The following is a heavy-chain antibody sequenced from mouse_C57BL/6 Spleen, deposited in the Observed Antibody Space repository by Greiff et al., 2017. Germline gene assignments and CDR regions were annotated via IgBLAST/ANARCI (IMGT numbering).Heavy chain of an antibody. CDR3: TTRVLYYGYDVFAY. CDR2: IDPENGDT. J-gene: IGHJ3*01. D-gene: IGHD2-2*01. Sequence: VQLKQSGAELVRPGASVKLSCTASGFNIKDDYMHWVKQRPEQGLEWIGWIDPENGDTEYASKFQGKATITADTSSNTAYLQLSSLTSEDTAVYYCTTRVLYYGYDVFAYWGQGTLVTVSA. CDR1: GFNIKDDY. V-gene: IGHV14-4*01.